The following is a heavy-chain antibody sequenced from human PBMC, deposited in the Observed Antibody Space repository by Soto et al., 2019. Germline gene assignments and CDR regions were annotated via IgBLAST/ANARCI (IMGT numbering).Heavy chain of an antibody. CDR1: GFTFTSDS. J-gene: IGHJ4*02. V-gene: IGHV3-21*06. Sequence: EVQLVESGGGLVKPGGSVRLSCGASGFTFTSDSMTWVRQAPGKGLEWVSSISSHGRDIFYADSVKGRFTISRDNAKASLHLQMNSLTCEDSAVYYCARGAVLAGKLDSLGQGTPVTVSS. D-gene: IGHD2-8*02. CDR3: ARGAVLAGKLDS. CDR2: ISSHGRDI.